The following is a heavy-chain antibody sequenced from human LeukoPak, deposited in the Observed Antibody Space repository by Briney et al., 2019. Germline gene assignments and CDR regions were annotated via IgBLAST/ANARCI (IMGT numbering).Heavy chain of an antibody. CDR3: AKVATPNTLDALDI. V-gene: IGHV3-23*01. CDR2: ISLSDSI. J-gene: IGHJ3*02. Sequence: GGSLRLSCAASGFTFSSYGMSWVRQAPGKGLEWVSLISLSDSIFYADSVKGRFTISRDNSKSTVHLQMDGLRVDNTAVYYCAKVATPNTLDALDIWGQGTMVTVSS. D-gene: IGHD1/OR15-1a*01. CDR1: GFTFSSYG.